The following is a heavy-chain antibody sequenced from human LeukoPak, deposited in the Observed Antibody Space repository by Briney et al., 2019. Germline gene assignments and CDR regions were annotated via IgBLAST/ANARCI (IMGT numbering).Heavy chain of an antibody. D-gene: IGHD4-23*01. CDR2: MNQDGSER. CDR3: VKDRGYSTFDY. Sequence: GGSLRLSCEASGFLFSNSWMSWVRQAPGKGLEWVANMNQDGSERNYVDSVKGRLTISRDNAKGSLYLQMNGLIAEDTAVYFCVKDRGYSTFDYWGQGTLVTVSS. J-gene: IGHJ4*02. V-gene: IGHV3-7*03. CDR1: GFLFSNSW.